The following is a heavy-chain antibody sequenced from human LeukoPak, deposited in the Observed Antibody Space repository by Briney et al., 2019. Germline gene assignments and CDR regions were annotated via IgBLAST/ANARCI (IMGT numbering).Heavy chain of an antibody. CDR1: GFTLSIYW. CDR3: ARGFDGYYGFDI. D-gene: IGHD5-24*01. J-gene: IGHJ3*02. V-gene: IGHV3-7*05. Sequence: GGSLRLSCEASGFTLSIYWMSWVRQAPRKGLEWVANINQDGSDKYYVDSVKGRFTISRDNGKKALHLQMSSLRVEDTAVYHCARGFDGYYGFDIWGQGTMVTVSS. CDR2: INQDGSDK.